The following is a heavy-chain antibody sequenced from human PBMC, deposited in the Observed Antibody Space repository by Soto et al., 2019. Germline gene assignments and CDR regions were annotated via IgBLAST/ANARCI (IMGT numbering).Heavy chain of an antibody. CDR3: ARVGSGSYWAETYYMDV. D-gene: IGHD3-10*01. V-gene: IGHV4-59*01. CDR1: GGSLRSYY. Sequence: PSGTPSPTRPLSGGSLRSYYLGLVPPPPGEGLEWIGYIYYSGSTNYNPSLKSRVTISVDTSKNRFSLKLSSVTAADTAVYYCARVGSGSYWAETYYMDVWGKGTTVTVSS. J-gene: IGHJ6*03. CDR2: IYYSGST.